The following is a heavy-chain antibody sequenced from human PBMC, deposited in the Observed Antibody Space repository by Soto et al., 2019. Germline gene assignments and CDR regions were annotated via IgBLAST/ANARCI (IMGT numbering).Heavy chain of an antibody. CDR2: INPNSGGT. CDR3: ARDRSGGPYYYYYYGMDV. CDR1: GYTFTSYD. Sequence: ASVQVSCKASGYTFTSYDINWVRQATGQGLEWMGWINPNSGGTNYAQKFQGWVTMTRDTSISTAYMELSRLRSDDTAVYYCARDRSGGPYYYYYYGMDVWGQGTTVTVSS. D-gene: IGHD1-26*01. V-gene: IGHV1-2*04. J-gene: IGHJ6*02.